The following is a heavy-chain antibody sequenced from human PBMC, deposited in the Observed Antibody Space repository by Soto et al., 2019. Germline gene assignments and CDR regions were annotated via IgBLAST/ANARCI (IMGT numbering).Heavy chain of an antibody. D-gene: IGHD5-12*01. CDR2: IYYSGST. CDR3: PRQRDGYNYRYFDY. CDR1: GGSVNSGGYY. Sequence: QVQLQESGPGLVKPSQTLSLTCTVSGGSVNSGGYYWSWIRQHPGKGLEWIGYIYYSGSTYYNPSLKSRVTISIDTSKNQFSLRLSSVTAADTAVYYCPRQRDGYNYRYFDYWGQGTLVTVSS. J-gene: IGHJ4*02. V-gene: IGHV4-31*03.